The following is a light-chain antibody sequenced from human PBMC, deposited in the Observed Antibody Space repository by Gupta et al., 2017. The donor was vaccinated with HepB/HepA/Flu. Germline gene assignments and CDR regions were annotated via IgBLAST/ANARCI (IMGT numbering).Light chain of an antibody. CDR1: ALPNQY. Sequence: SYELTQPPSVSVSPGQTARISCSGDALPNQYAYWYQQKPGQAPVLLISKDTERPSGIPERFSASTSGTTATLNISGVQAEDEADYYWQSADSSGTRWVFGGGTKLTVL. CDR3: QSADSSGTRWV. V-gene: IGLV3-25*03. CDR2: KDT. J-gene: IGLJ3*02.